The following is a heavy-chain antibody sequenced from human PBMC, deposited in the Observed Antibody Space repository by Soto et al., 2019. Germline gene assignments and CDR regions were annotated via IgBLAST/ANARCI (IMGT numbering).Heavy chain of an antibody. CDR3: TTDPFLGGMDYYYYMDV. Sequence: EVQLVESGGGLVKPGGSLRLSCAASGFTFSNAWMSWVRQAPGKGLEWVGRIKSKTDGGTTDYAAPVKGRFTISRDDSKNTLYLQMNSLKTGDTAVYYWTTDPFLGGMDYYYYMDVWGKGTTVTVSS. V-gene: IGHV3-15*01. CDR2: IKSKTDGGTT. J-gene: IGHJ6*03. D-gene: IGHD1-1*01. CDR1: GFTFSNAW.